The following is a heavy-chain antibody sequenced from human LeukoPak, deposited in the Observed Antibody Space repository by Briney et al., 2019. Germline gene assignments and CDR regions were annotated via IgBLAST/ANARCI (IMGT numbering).Heavy chain of an antibody. Sequence: SVKVSFKASGGTFSSYAISWVRQAPGQGLEWMGGIIPIFGTANYAQKFQGRVTITADKSTSTAYMELSSLRSEDTAVYYCAREYGVDCSGGSCYSSWFDPWGQGTLVTVSS. D-gene: IGHD2-15*01. V-gene: IGHV1-69*06. CDR3: AREYGVDCSGGSCYSSWFDP. CDR2: IIPIFGTA. J-gene: IGHJ5*02. CDR1: GGTFSSYA.